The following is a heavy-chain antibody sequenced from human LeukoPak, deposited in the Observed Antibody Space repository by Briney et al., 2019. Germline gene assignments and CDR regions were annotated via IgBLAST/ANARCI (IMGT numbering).Heavy chain of an antibody. J-gene: IGHJ6*02. CDR3: ASLPPDYSDYNAHLDV. CDR1: GGSISRYY. V-gene: IGHV4-4*07. CDR2: IYTSGST. D-gene: IGHD4-11*01. Sequence: SETLSLTCTVSGGSISRYYWSWIRQPAGKGLEWIGRIYTSGSTNYNPSLKSRVTMSVDTSKNQFSLKLSSVTAADTAVYYCASLPPDYSDYNAHLDVWGQGTAVTVSS.